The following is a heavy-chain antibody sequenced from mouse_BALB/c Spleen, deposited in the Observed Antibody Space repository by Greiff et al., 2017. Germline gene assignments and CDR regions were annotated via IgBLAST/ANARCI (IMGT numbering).Heavy chain of an antibody. Sequence: VKLQESGPELVKPGASVKISCKASGYAFSSSWMNWVKQRPGQGLEWIGRIYPGDGDTNYNGKFKGKATLTADKSSSTAYMQLSSLTSVDSAVYFCAREEYGNYFDYWGQGTTLTVSS. CDR1: GYAFSSSW. D-gene: IGHD2-10*02. CDR3: AREEYGNYFDY. J-gene: IGHJ2*01. V-gene: IGHV1-82*01. CDR2: IYPGDGDT.